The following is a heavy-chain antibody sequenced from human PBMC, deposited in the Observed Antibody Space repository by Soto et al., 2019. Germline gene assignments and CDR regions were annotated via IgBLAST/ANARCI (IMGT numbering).Heavy chain of an antibody. CDR2: IYYRGST. CDR1: DGSFSGYY. Sequence: SETLSLTCAVYDGSFSGYYWSWIRQPPGKGLEKIGYIYYRGSTYYSPSLKSRVTISVDTSKNQISLKLSSVTAADTSVYYCARERPDGARLDPWGQGTLVTVSS. CDR3: ARERPDGARLDP. J-gene: IGHJ5*02. D-gene: IGHD6-6*01. V-gene: IGHV4-34*01.